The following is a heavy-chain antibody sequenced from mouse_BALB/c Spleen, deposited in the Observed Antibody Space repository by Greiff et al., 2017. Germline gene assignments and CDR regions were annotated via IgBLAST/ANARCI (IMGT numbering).Heavy chain of an antibody. CDR3: ARSGYDYL. V-gene: IGHV1-54*03. Sequence: VHLVESGAELVRPGTSVKVSCKASGYAFTNYLIEWVKQRPGQGLEWIGVINPGSGGTNYNEKFKGKATLTADKSSSTAYMQLSSLTSDDSAVYFCARSGYDYLWGQGTLVTVSA. CDR2: INPGSGGT. D-gene: IGHD2-4*01. CDR1: GYAFTNYL. J-gene: IGHJ3*01.